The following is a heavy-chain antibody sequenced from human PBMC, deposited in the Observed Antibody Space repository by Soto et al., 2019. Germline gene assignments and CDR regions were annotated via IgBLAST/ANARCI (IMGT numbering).Heavy chain of an antibody. CDR2: IIPIFGTA. D-gene: IGHD3-22*01. CDR3: ARSLNYYDSSGYYSPLPFDY. V-gene: IGHV1-69*13. Sequence: GASVKVSCKASGGTFSSYAISWVRQAPGQGLEWMGGIIPIFGTANYAQKFQGRVTITADESTSTAYMELSSLRSEDTAVYYCARSLNYYDSSGYYSPLPFDYWGQGTLVTVSS. J-gene: IGHJ4*02. CDR1: GGTFSSYA.